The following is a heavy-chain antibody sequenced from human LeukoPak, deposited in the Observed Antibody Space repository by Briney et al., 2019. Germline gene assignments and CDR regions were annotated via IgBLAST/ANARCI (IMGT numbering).Heavy chain of an antibody. J-gene: IGHJ4*02. CDR3: VRASRGWYYFDY. D-gene: IGHD6-19*01. CDR2: IGTAGDP. Sequence: PGGSPRLSCAASGFTFSSYDMHWGRQVTGKGLEWVSAIGTAGDPSYPGSVKGRFTISREIAKNSLYLQMNSLRDGDTAVYYCVRASRGWYYFDYWGQGTLVTVSS. V-gene: IGHV3-13*05. CDR1: GFTFSSYD.